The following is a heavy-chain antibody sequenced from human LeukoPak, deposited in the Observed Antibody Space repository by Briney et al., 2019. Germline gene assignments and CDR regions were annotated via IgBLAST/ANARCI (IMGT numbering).Heavy chain of an antibody. CDR3: AKRPTFWGIGGAAGGGGVYFDY. CDR2: FDPEDGET. V-gene: IGHV1-24*01. J-gene: IGHJ4*02. CDR1: GYTLTELS. Sequence: ASVKVSCKVSGYTLTELSMHWVRQAPGKGLEWMGGFDPEDGETIYAQKFQGRVTMTEDTSTDTAYMELSSLRSEDTAVYYCAKRPTFWGIGGAAGGGGVYFDYWGQGTLVTVSS. D-gene: IGHD6-19*01.